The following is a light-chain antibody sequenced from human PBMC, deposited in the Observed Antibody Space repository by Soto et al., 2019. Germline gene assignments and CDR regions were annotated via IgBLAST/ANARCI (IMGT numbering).Light chain of an antibody. Sequence: QSVLTQPPSASGTPGQRVTISCSGSSSNIGTNTVNWYQQLPETAPKLLIYSNSQRPSGVPDRFSGSKSGTSASLAISGLQSEDEADYYCAAWDDSRTGHVVFGGGTKLTVL. V-gene: IGLV1-44*01. J-gene: IGLJ2*01. CDR2: SNS. CDR3: AAWDDSRTGHVV. CDR1: SSNIGTNT.